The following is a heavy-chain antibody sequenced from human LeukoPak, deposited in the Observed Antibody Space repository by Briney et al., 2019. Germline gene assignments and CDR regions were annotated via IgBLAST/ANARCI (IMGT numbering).Heavy chain of an antibody. CDR2: ISAYNGNT. Sequence: ASLKVSSKASGYTFTTYGFSWLRQATGQGLVWMGWISAYNGNTKYTQKLPGRVTMTTDTSTSAAYMELRGLRSDDTAVYFCARDKGGYDFDYWGQGTLVTVSS. CDR3: ARDKGGYDFDY. D-gene: IGHD5-12*01. CDR1: GYTFTTYG. J-gene: IGHJ4*02. V-gene: IGHV1-18*01.